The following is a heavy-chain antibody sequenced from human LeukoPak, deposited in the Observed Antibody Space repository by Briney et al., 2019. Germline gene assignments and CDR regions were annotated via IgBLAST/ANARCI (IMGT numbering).Heavy chain of an antibody. J-gene: IGHJ5*02. CDR1: GGSISSSSYY. Sequence: SETLSLTCTVSGGSISSSSYYWGWIRQPPGKGLEWIGSIYYSGSTYYNPSLKSRVTISVDTSKNQFSLKLSSVTAADTAVYYCARDLGIAVAGRGDNWFDPWGQGTLVTVSS. D-gene: IGHD6-19*01. CDR2: IYYSGST. V-gene: IGHV4-39*02. CDR3: ARDLGIAVAGRGDNWFDP.